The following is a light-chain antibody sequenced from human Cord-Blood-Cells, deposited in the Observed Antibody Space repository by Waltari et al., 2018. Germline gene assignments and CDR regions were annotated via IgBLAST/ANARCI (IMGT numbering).Light chain of an antibody. CDR3: SSYAGSNNYVV. J-gene: IGLJ2*01. V-gene: IGLV2-8*01. CDR2: GVS. Sequence: QSALPQPPSAAGSPGQSVTISCTGTSSDGGGYNYVSWYQQHPGKAPKLMIYGVSKRPSGVPDRFSGSKSGNTASLTVSGLQAEDEADYYCSSYAGSNNYVVFGGGTKLTVL. CDR1: SSDGGGYNY.